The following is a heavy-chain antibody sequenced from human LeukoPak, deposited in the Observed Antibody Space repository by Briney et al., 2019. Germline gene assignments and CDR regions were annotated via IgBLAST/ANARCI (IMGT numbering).Heavy chain of an antibody. J-gene: IGHJ5*02. Sequence: GASVKVSCKASGYTVTGYDMHWVRQAPGQGLEGRGWINPNSGGTNYAQKFQGRVTMTRDTSISTAYMELSRLRSDDTAVYYCARLAAAGSWFDPWGQGTLVTVSS. D-gene: IGHD6-13*01. V-gene: IGHV1-2*02. CDR2: INPNSGGT. CDR3: ARLAAAGSWFDP. CDR1: GYTVTGYD.